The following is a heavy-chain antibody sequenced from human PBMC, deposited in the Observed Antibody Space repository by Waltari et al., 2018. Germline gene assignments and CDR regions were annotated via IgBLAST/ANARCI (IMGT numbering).Heavy chain of an antibody. J-gene: IGHJ5*02. V-gene: IGHV4-59*07. CDR1: GGSISGFY. Sequence: VQLQESGPSVLKPSDTLSLICTVSGGSISGFYWSWVRQPPGKGLDWIGYIYYTGSTNFNPSLKSRVTMSVDTSKNQFSLKLSSVTAADTAFYYCARGGGGDWEWFDPWGQGTLVTVSS. CDR3: ARGGGGDWEWFDP. CDR2: IYYTGST. D-gene: IGHD2-21*02.